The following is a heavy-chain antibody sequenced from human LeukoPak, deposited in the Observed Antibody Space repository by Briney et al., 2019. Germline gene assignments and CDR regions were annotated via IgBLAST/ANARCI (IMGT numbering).Heavy chain of an antibody. CDR2: INHSGST. V-gene: IGHV4-34*01. Sequence: SSETLSLTCAVYGGSFSGYYWSWIRQPPGKGLEWIGEINHSGSTNYNPSLKSRVTISVDTPKNQFSLKLSSVTAADTAVYYCARLYNWNYFFDYWGQGTLVTVSS. CDR1: GGSFSGYY. CDR3: ARLYNWNYFFDY. D-gene: IGHD1-7*01. J-gene: IGHJ4*02.